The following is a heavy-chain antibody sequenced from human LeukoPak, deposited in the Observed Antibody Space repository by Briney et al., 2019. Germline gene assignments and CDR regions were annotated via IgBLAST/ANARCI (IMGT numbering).Heavy chain of an antibody. D-gene: IGHD2-21*01. V-gene: IGHV1-18*01. CDR1: GYTFTSYG. CDR3: ARAGGSYSPSDY. Sequence: GVSVKVSCKASGYTFTSYGISWVRQAPGQGLEWMGWINAYNDNTNYAQKFQGRVTMTTDTSTSTAYMELRSLRSDDTAVFYCARAGGSYSPSDYWGQGTLVTVSS. CDR2: INAYNDNT. J-gene: IGHJ4*02.